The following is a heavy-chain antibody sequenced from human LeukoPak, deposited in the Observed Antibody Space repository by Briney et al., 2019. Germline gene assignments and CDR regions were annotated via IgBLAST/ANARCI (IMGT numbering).Heavy chain of an antibody. CDR1: GFPFSSYW. CDR2: IRQDGSKK. D-gene: IGHD5-24*01. J-gene: IGHJ4*02. V-gene: IGHV3-7*04. CDR3: TRVGYIDEGIDY. Sequence: GGSLRHSCVASGFPFSSYWMTWVRQAPGKGLEWVANIRQDGSKKSYVDSVKGRFTISRDNAKNSLYLQMNSLRAEDTAIYYCTRVGYIDEGIDYWGQGTLVTVSS.